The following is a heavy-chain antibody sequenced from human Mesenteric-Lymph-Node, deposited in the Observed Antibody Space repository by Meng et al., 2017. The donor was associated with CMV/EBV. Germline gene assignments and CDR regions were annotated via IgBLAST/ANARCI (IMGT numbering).Heavy chain of an antibody. CDR2: IKQDGSEK. Sequence: GESLKISCAASGFTFSSYWMSWVRQAPGKGLEWVANIKQDGSEKYYVDSVKGRFTISRDNAKNSLYLQMNSLRAEDTAVYYCARDGMTAVSTYYYHYGMDVWGQGTTVTVSS. CDR1: GFTFSSYW. CDR3: ARDGMTAVSTYYYHYGMDV. J-gene: IGHJ6*02. D-gene: IGHD4-11*01. V-gene: IGHV3-7*01.